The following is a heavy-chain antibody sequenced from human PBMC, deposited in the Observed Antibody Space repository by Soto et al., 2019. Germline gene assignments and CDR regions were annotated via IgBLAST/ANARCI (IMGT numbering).Heavy chain of an antibody. V-gene: IGHV1-3*01. CDR1: GYTFASYI. CDR2: INGASGNT. J-gene: IGHJ4*02. Sequence: GASVKVSCKASGYTFASYIIHWVRQAPGQGPEWMGWINGASGNTKYSQKFQGRVTVTRDTSASTAYMDLSSLRSEDTAVYYCARDGLAAALDYWGQGTLVTVSS. CDR3: ARDGLAAALDY. D-gene: IGHD6-13*01.